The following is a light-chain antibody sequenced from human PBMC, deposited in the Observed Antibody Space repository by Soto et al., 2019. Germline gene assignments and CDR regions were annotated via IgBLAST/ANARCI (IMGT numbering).Light chain of an antibody. Sequence: DIQMAESSYSLSASVGGTVTITCQASQDISHYLNLYQQKPGTALKLLIYDASNLNPGVPSRFRGSGSGTEFSFNITSLQPEDVATYYCQQYDDLPITFSHGTRLGI. CDR1: QDISHY. CDR2: DAS. CDR3: QQYDDLPIT. J-gene: IGKJ5*01. V-gene: IGKV1-33*01.